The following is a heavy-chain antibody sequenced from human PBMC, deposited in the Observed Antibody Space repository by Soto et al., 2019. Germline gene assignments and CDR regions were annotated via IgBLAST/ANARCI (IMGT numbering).Heavy chain of an antibody. CDR2: ISGSGDST. D-gene: IGHD4-17*01. V-gene: IGHV3-23*01. J-gene: IGHJ6*02. Sequence: GGSLRLSCAAPGFTFSSYAMSWVRQAPGKGLEWVSTISGSGDSTYYADSVKGRFTSSRDNSKNTLYLQMNTLRAEDTAVYYCAKIDGDFGVENYYYYGMDVWGQGTTVTVSS. CDR1: GFTFSSYA. CDR3: AKIDGDFGVENYYYYGMDV.